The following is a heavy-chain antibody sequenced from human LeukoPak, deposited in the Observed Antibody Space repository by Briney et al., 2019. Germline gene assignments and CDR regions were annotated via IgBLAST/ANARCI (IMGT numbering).Heavy chain of an antibody. Sequence: ASVKVSCKASGYTFTSYYMHWVRQAPGQGLEWMGIINPSGGSTSYAQKFQGRVTMTRDTSTSTVYMELSSLRSEDAAVYYCARDPTVDYYGSETGWFDPWGQGTLVTVSS. CDR2: INPSGGST. J-gene: IGHJ5*02. V-gene: IGHV1-46*01. D-gene: IGHD3-10*01. CDR1: GYTFTSYY. CDR3: ARDPTVDYYGSETGWFDP.